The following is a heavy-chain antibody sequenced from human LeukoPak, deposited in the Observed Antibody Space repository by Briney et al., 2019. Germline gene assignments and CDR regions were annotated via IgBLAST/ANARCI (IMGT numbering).Heavy chain of an antibody. CDR3: AKDRSTNYDFWSGYHQYYFDY. V-gene: IGHV3-23*01. D-gene: IGHD3-3*01. Sequence: GGSLRLSCAASRFTFNSYAMSWVRQAPGKGLEWVSAISGSGGSTYYADSVKGRFTISRDNSKNTLYLQMNSLRAEDTAVYYCAKDRSTNYDFWSGYHQYYFDYWGQGTLVTVSS. CDR1: RFTFNSYA. CDR2: ISGSGGST. J-gene: IGHJ4*02.